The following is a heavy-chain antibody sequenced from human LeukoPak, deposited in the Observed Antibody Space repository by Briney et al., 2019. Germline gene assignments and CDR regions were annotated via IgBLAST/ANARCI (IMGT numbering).Heavy chain of an antibody. Sequence: GGSLRLSCTVSGFTVSSNSMSWVRQSPGKGLEWVSSITSSSSYIYYADSVEGRFTISRDNSKNTLYLQMNSLRAEDTAVYYCAKDNTKRPYWGQGTLVTVSS. J-gene: IGHJ4*02. V-gene: IGHV3-21*04. CDR1: GFTVSSNS. CDR2: ITSSSSYI. D-gene: IGHD1-1*01. CDR3: AKDNTKRPY.